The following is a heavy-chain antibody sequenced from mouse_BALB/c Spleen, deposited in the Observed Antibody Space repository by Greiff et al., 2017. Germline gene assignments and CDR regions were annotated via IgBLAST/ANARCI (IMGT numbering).Heavy chain of an antibody. CDR2: INPNNGGT. CDR1: GYTFTDYN. V-gene: IGHV1-18*01. J-gene: IGHJ4*01. Sequence: VQLKESGPELVKPGASVKIPCKASGYTFTDYNMDWVKQSHGKSLEWIGDINPNNGGTIYNQKFKGKATLTVDKSSSTAYMELRSLTSEDTAVYYCATRLRGYAMDYWGQGTSVTVSS. CDR3: ATRLRGYAMDY. D-gene: IGHD1-1*01.